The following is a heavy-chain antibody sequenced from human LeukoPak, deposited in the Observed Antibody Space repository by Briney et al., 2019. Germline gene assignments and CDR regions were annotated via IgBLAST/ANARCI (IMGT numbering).Heavy chain of an antibody. CDR3: ARDPAVAGTNEDY. CDR2: IIPIFGTA. CDR1: GGTFSSYA. Sequence: SVKVSCKAPGGTFSSYAISWVRQAPGQGLEWMGGIIPIFGTANYAQKFQGRVTITADESTSTAYMELSSLRSEDTAVYYCARDPAVAGTNEDYWGQGTLVTVSS. D-gene: IGHD6-19*01. J-gene: IGHJ4*02. V-gene: IGHV1-69*13.